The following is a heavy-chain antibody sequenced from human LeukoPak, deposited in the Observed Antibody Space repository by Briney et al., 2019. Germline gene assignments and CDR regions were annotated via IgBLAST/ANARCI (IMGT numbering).Heavy chain of an antibody. J-gene: IGHJ2*01. D-gene: IGHD2-15*01. Sequence: SETLSLTCAVYGGSFSGYYWSWIRQPPGKGLEWIGGINLSGGTNYNPSLKSRVTISVDTSKNQFSLKLSTVTAADTAVYYCARRAKKPGYGSGGSWYSERYCDLWGSDPLVRVLS. CDR2: INLSGGT. CDR3: ARRAKKPGYGSGGSWYSERYCDL. V-gene: IGHV4-34*01. CDR1: GGSFSGYY.